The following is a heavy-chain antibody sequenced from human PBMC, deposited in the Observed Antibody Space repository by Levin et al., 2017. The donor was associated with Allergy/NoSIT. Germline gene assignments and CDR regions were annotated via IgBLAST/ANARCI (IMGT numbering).Heavy chain of an antibody. Sequence: PGGSLRLSCAASGFTFSSYGMHWVRQAPGKGLEWVAVIWYDGSNKYYADSVKGRFTISRDNSKNTLYLQMNSLRAEDTAVYYCARDEVAATLDYWGQGTLVTVSS. J-gene: IGHJ4*02. CDR1: GFTFSSYG. V-gene: IGHV3-33*01. CDR2: IWYDGSNK. CDR3: ARDEVAATLDY. D-gene: IGHD2-15*01.